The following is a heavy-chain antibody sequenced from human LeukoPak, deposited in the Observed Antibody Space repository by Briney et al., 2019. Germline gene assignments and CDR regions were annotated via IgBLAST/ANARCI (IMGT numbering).Heavy chain of an antibody. CDR1: GGSISRSSYY. CDR2: IYYSGST. J-gene: IGHJ4*02. V-gene: IGHV4-39*01. Sequence: PSETLSLTCTVSGGSISRSSYYWDWIRQPPGEGLEWIGSIYYSGSTYYKPSFKSRVTISVDTSKNQFSLKLSSVTAADTAVYYCARRRGIVRFDYWGQGTLVTVSS. D-gene: IGHD1-26*01. CDR3: ARRRGIVRFDY.